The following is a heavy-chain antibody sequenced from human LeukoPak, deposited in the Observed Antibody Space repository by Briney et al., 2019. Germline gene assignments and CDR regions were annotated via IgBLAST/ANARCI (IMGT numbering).Heavy chain of an antibody. D-gene: IGHD1-1*01. J-gene: IGHJ4*02. CDR1: GGSFSGYY. Sequence: SETLSLTCAVYGGSFSGYYWSWIRQPPGKGLEWIGEINHSGSTNYNPSLKSRVTMSVDTSKNQFSLKLSSVTAADTAVYYCARQRTTGTPFDYWGQGTLVTVSS. CDR3: ARQRTTGTPFDY. CDR2: INHSGST. V-gene: IGHV4-34*01.